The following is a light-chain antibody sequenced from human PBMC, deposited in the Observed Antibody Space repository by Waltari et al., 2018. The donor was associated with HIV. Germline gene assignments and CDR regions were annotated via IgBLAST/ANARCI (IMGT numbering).Light chain of an antibody. V-gene: IGKV3-20*01. CDR2: GAS. CDR3: QQYDNSPYT. J-gene: IGKJ2*01. Sequence: EIVLTQSPGTLSLSPGERGTLSCRASQSVSSKNLAWYQQKPGQAPRLLIYGASSRVTDIPDRFSGSGSGTDFTLTISRLEPEDFAVYYCQQYDNSPYTFGQGTKLEIK. CDR1: QSVSSKN.